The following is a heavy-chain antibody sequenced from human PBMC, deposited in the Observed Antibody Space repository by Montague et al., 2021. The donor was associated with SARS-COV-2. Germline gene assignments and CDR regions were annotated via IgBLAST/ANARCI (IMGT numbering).Heavy chain of an antibody. V-gene: IGHV4-59*08. CDR2: IYNSGST. Sequence: SETLSLTCTVSGGSISSYYWSWIRQPPGKGLEWIGYIYNSGSTNYNPSLKSRVTISVDTSKTQFSLRLSSVTAADTAVYYCARSRIIRYFDWLSQKAYFDYWGQGTLVTVSS. D-gene: IGHD3-9*01. CDR1: GGSISSYY. J-gene: IGHJ4*02. CDR3: ARSRIIRYFDWLSQKAYFDY.